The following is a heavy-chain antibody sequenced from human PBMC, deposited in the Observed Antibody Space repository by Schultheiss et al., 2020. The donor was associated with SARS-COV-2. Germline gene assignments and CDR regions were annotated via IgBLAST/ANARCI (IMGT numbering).Heavy chain of an antibody. D-gene: IGHD4-17*01. J-gene: IGHJ4*02. CDR3: TRRPTVTNNVDY. CDR1: GGSISSYY. V-gene: IGHV4-59*01. Sequence: SQTLSLTCTVSGGSISSYYWSWIRQPAGKGLEWIGYIYYSGSTNYYPSLKSRVTISVDTSKNQFSLKLSSVTAADTAVYYCTRRPTVTNNVDYWGQGTLVTVSS. CDR2: IYYSGST.